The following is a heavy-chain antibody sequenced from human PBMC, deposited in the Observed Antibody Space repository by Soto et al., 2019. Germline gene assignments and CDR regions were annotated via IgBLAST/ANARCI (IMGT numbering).Heavy chain of an antibody. J-gene: IGHJ4*02. CDR1: GGTFSSYA. CDR3: ARDGSGSYYPTGSDY. V-gene: IGHV1-69*06. CDR2: FIPIFDTA. D-gene: IGHD3-10*01. Sequence: QVQLVQSGAEVKKPGSSVKVSCMASGGTFSSYAISWVRQAPGQGLEWMGGFIPIFDTANYAQKFQGRVTITADKSTSTAYMELSSLRSEDTAVYYCARDGSGSYYPTGSDYWGQGTLVTVSS.